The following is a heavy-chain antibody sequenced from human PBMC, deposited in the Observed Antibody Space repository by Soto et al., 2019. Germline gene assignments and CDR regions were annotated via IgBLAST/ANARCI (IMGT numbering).Heavy chain of an antibody. D-gene: IGHD3-16*02. CDR2: INAGNGNT. CDR1: GYTFTSYA. Sequence: ASVKVSCKASGYTFTSYAMHWVRQASGQRLEWMGWINAGNGNTKYSQKFQGRVTITRDTSASTAYMELSSLRSEDTAVYYCARQSRLRVIAAFDIWGQGTMVTVSS. J-gene: IGHJ3*02. CDR3: ARQSRLRVIAAFDI. V-gene: IGHV1-3*01.